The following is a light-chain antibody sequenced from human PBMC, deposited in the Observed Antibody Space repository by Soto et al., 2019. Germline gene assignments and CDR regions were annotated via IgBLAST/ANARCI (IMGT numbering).Light chain of an antibody. CDR3: QQANSWPIT. CDR2: AAS. V-gene: IGKV1-12*01. Sequence: EIQMTQSPSSVSASVGDRVTITCRASQDISSWLAWYQQKPGKAPKFLIYAASNLQSGVPSRFSGSGSGTDFTLTISRLQPEDFATYYCQQANSWPITFGQGTRLEIK. CDR1: QDISSW. J-gene: IGKJ5*01.